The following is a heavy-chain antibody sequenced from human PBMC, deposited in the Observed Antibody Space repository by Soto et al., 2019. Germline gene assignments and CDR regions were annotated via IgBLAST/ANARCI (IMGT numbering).Heavy chain of an antibody. CDR2: ISGSGGST. D-gene: IGHD6-6*01. CDR1: GFTFSSYA. CDR3: AKVLSSIAARPHYYYYYMDV. V-gene: IGHV3-23*01. Sequence: GGSLRLSCAASGFTFSSYAMSWVRQAPGKGLERVSAISGSGGSTYYADSVKGRFTISRDNSKNTLYLQMNSLRAEDTAVYYYAKVLSSIAARPHYYYYYMDVWGKGTTVTVSS. J-gene: IGHJ6*03.